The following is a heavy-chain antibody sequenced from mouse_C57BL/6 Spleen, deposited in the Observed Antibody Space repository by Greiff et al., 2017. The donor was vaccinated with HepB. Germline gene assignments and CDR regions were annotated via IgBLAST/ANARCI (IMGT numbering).Heavy chain of an antibody. CDR1: GFTFSDYG. D-gene: IGHD2-3*01. CDR3: ANDDGYDYAMDY. J-gene: IGHJ4*01. CDR2: ISSGSSTI. Sequence: EVKLVESGGGLVKPGGSLKLSCAASGFTFSDYGMHWVRQAPEEGLEWVAYISSGSSTIYYADTVKGRVTISGDNAKNTLFLQMTSLRSEDTAMYYGANDDGYDYAMDYWGQGTSVTVSS. V-gene: IGHV5-17*01.